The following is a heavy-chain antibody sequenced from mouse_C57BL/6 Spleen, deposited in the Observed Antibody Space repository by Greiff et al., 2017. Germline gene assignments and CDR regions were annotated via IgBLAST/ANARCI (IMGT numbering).Heavy chain of an antibody. Sequence: EVKLQESGPGLVKPSQSLSLTCSVTGYSITSGYYWNWIRQFPGNKLEWMGYISYDGSNNYNPSLKNRISITRDTSKNQFFLKLNSVTTEDTATYYCAREGYDRFAYWGQGTLVTVSA. D-gene: IGHD2-2*01. V-gene: IGHV3-6*01. J-gene: IGHJ3*01. CDR1: GYSITSGYY. CDR2: ISYDGSN. CDR3: AREGYDRFAY.